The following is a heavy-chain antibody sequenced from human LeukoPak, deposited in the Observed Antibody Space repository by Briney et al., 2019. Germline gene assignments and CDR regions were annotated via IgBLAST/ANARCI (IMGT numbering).Heavy chain of an antibody. CDR1: GGSISTHY. Sequence: SETLSLTCTVSGGSISTHYWSSIRQPPGKGLERIGYVLDSERTKDNPSLKSRATLSADTSKNQFSLRLTSVTAADSAVYYCATIKRGSIFGYFDFWGQGVLVTVSS. D-gene: IGHD5-18*01. J-gene: IGHJ4*02. CDR2: VLDSERT. CDR3: ATIKRGSIFGYFDF. V-gene: IGHV4-59*11.